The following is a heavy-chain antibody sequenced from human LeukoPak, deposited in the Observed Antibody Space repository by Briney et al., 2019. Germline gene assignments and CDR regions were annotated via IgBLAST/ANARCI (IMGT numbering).Heavy chain of an antibody. CDR3: ARGSPVAGSRFPFDI. J-gene: IGHJ3*02. CDR1: GYTFIDYY. CDR2: INPKSGGT. D-gene: IGHD6-19*01. Sequence: ASVTVSFKASGYTFIDYYIHWVRRAPGQGLEWMGWINPKSGGTNYAERFQARVTMTRDTSISTAYMELNSLTSDDTAVYSCARGSPVAGSRFPFDIWGQGTVVTVSS. V-gene: IGHV1-2*02.